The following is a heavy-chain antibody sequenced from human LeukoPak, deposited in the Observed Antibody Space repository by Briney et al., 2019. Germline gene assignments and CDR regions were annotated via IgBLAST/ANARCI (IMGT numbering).Heavy chain of an antibody. CDR3: ARQLRPYYYYMDV. V-gene: IGHV5-51*01. CDR2: IYPGDSDT. J-gene: IGHJ6*03. Sequence: GESLKISCKGSGYSFTSYWIGWVRQMPGKGLEWMGIIYPGDSDTRYSPSFQGQVTISADKSISTAYLQWSSLKASDTAMYYCARQLRPYYYYMDVWGKGTTVTVSS. D-gene: IGHD4-17*01. CDR1: GYSFTSYW.